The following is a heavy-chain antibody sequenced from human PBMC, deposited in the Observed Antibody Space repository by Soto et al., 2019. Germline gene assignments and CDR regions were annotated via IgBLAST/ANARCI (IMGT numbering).Heavy chain of an antibody. V-gene: IGHV4-34*01. Sequence: SETLSLTCAVYVGSFSSYYWSWIRQPPGKGLEWIGEITHSGSTNYNPSLKSRVTISVDTSKNQFSLKLTSVTAADTAVYYCARWAIYWGQGTLVTVSS. CDR3: ARWAIY. J-gene: IGHJ4*02. CDR2: ITHSGST. CDR1: VGSFSSYY.